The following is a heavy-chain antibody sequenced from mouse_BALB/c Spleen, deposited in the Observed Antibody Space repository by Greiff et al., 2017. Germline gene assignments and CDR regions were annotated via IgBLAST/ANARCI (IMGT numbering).Heavy chain of an antibody. CDR3: ARIVLYYFDY. Sequence: QVQLQQSGAELARPGASVKLSCKASGYTFTSYWMQWVKQRPGQGLEWIGAIYPGDGDTRYTQKFKGKATLTADKSSSTAYMQLSSLASEDSAVYYCARIVLYYFDYWGQGTTLTVSS. CDR1: GYTFTSYW. CDR2: IYPGDGDT. V-gene: IGHV1-87*01. J-gene: IGHJ2*01.